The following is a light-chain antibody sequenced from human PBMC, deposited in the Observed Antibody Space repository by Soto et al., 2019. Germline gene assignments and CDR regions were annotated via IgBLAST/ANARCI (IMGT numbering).Light chain of an antibody. J-gene: IGKJ4*01. V-gene: IGKV3-15*01. CDR2: GAA. CDR1: QSVSTN. CDR3: QQYTNCPLT. Sequence: EIVMTQSPATLSVSPGERATLSCRASQSVSTNLAWDQQRPGQAPRLLVYGAATRATGIPARFSGSGSGTEFTLTISSLQSEAFAVYYCQQYTNCPLTFGGGTKVEIK.